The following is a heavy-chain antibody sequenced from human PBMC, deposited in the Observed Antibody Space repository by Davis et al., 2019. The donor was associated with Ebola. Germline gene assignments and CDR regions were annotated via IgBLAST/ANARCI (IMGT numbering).Heavy chain of an antibody. CDR1: GYNFTEYA. J-gene: IGHJ4*02. D-gene: IGHD5-24*01. CDR3: VRDATDGYNWSH. CDR2: INTNTGNP. V-gene: IGHV7-4-1*04. Sequence: ASVKVSCKASGYNFTEYAMNWVRQAPGQGLEWMGWINTNTGNPTYAQGFTGRFVFSLDTSVSMAYLQITSLRADDTAIYYCVRDATDGYNWSHWGQGTLVTVSP.